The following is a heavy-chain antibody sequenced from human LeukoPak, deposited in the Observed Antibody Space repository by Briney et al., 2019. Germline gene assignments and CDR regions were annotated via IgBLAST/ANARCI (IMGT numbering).Heavy chain of an antibody. CDR3: AREHSTSSTAFDI. CDR1: GGSISSYY. V-gene: IGHV4-59*12. CDR2: IYYSGST. J-gene: IGHJ3*02. Sequence: SETLSLTCTVSGGSISSYYWSWIRQPPGKGLEWIGYIYYSGSTNYNPSLKSRVTISVDTSNNQFSLKLSSVTAADTAVYYCAREHSTSSTAFDIWGQGTVVTVS. D-gene: IGHD6-6*01.